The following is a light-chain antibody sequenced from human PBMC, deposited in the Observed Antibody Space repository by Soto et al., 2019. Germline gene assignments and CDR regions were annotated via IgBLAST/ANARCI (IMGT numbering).Light chain of an antibody. CDR3: QQYNNWPGT. Sequence: CRASQSVSSNLAWYQQKPGQAPRLLIYGASTRATGIPARFSGSGSGTEFTLTISSLQSEDFAVYYCQQYNNWPGTFGQGTKVDIK. V-gene: IGKV3-15*01. J-gene: IGKJ1*01. CDR1: QSVSSN. CDR2: GAS.